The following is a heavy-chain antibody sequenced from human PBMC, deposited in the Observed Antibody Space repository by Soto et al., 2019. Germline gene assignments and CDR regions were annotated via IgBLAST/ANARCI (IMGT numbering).Heavy chain of an antibody. Sequence: LRLSCAASGFTFSDHYMDWVRQAPGKGLEWVGRSRNRANGYTTEYAASVKGRFTISRDDSKNSLYLRMNSLKTEDTAVYYCARGGYSKFDYWGQGTLVTVS. CDR3: ARGGYSKFDY. D-gene: IGHD4-4*01. J-gene: IGHJ4*02. V-gene: IGHV3-72*01. CDR1: GFTFSDHY. CDR2: SRNRANGYTT.